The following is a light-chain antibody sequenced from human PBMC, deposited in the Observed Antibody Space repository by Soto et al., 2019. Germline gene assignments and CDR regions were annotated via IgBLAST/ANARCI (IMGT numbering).Light chain of an antibody. CDR3: QQRSNWPPIT. CDR2: DAS. V-gene: IGKV3-11*01. J-gene: IGKJ5*01. Sequence: EIVLTQSPVTLSLSPGERATLSCRASQSVSSYLACYQQKPGQAPRLLIYDASNRATGIPARFSGSGSGTDFTLTIDNLEPEDFAVYYCQQRSNWPPITVGQGTRLEIK. CDR1: QSVSSY.